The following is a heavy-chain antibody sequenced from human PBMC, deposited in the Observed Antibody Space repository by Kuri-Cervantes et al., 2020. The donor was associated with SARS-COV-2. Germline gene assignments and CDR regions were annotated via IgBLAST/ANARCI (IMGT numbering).Heavy chain of an antibody. CDR3: ARVWYYYDSSGPPWYYYHGMDV. CDR2: IIPIFGIA. CDR1: GGTFSSYA. J-gene: IGHJ6*02. V-gene: IGHV1-69*04. D-gene: IGHD3-22*01. Sequence: SVKVSCKASGGTFSSYAISWVRQAPGQGLEWMGRIIPIFGIANYAQKFQGRVTITADKSTSTAYMELSSLRSEDTAVYYCARVWYYYDSSGPPWYYYHGMDVWGQGTTVTVSS.